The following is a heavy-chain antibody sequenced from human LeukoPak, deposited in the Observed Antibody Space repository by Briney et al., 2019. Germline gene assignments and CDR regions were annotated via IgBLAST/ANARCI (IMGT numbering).Heavy chain of an antibody. CDR2: ISGSGGGT. CDR1: GFTFSSYA. CDR3: AEAPRYYYDSSGYPYYFDY. J-gene: IGHJ4*02. D-gene: IGHD3-22*01. V-gene: IGHV3-23*01. Sequence: GGSLRLSCAASGFTFSSYAMSWVRQAPGQGLEWVSAISGSGGGTYYSDSVKGRFTISRDNSKNTLYLQMNSLRAEDTAVYYCAEAPRYYYDSSGYPYYFDYWGQGTLVTVSS.